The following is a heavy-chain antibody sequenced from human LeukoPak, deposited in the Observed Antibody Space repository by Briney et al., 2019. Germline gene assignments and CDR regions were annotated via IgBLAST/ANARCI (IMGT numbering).Heavy chain of an antibody. D-gene: IGHD3-10*01. CDR2: ISDSGGYT. CDR3: AIGYGSGRPGNWFDP. J-gene: IGHJ5*02. Sequence: PGGSLRLSCAASGFTFSSYAMSWVRQAPGKGLEWVSAISDSGGYTYYADSVKGRFTISRDNSKNTLYLQMNSLRAEDTAVYYRAIGYGSGRPGNWFDPWGQGTLVTVSS. V-gene: IGHV3-23*01. CDR1: GFTFSSYA.